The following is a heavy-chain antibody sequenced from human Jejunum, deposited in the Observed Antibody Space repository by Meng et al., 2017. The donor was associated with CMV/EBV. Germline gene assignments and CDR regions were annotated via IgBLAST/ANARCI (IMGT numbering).Heavy chain of an antibody. V-gene: IGHV3-23*01. J-gene: IGHJ6*02. CDR1: YA. CDR3: ATPSDPSLYYDFWSGYYGMDV. D-gene: IGHD3-3*01. CDR2: ICGGADST. Sequence: YAMNGVRQAPGKGLEWVSTICGGADSTYYADSVKGRFTISRDNSKNTLYLQMNSLRAEDTAVYYCATPSDPSLYYDFWSGYYGMDVWGQGTTVTVSS.